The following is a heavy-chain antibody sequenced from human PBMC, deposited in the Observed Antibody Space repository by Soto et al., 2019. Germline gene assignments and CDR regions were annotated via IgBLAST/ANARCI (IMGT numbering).Heavy chain of an antibody. Sequence: QVQLVESGGGVVQPGRSLRLSCAASGFTFSSYAMHWVSQAQGKGLEWVAVISYDGSNKYYADSVKGRFTISRDNSKNTLYLQMNSLRAEDTAVYYCARGVDYWGQGTLVTVSA. V-gene: IGHV3-30-3*01. CDR3: ARGVDY. CDR2: ISYDGSNK. CDR1: GFTFSSYA. J-gene: IGHJ4*02.